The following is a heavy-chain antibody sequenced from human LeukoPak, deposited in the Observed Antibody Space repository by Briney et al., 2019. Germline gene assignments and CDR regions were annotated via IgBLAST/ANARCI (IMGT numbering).Heavy chain of an antibody. CDR1: GGTFSSYA. D-gene: IGHD2-15*01. Sequence: SVKVSCKASGGTFSSYAISWVRQAPGQGLEWMGGIIPIFGTANYAQKFQGRVTITTDESTSTAYMELSSLRSEDTAVYYCARNPGGYCSGGSCYGAFDIWGQGTMVTVSS. J-gene: IGHJ3*02. CDR2: IIPIFGTA. CDR3: ARNPGGYCSGGSCYGAFDI. V-gene: IGHV1-69*05.